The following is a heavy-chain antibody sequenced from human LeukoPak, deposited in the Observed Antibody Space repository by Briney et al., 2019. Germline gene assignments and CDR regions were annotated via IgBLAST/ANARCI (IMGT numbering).Heavy chain of an antibody. CDR2: IYYSGST. Sequence: PSETLSLTCTVSGGSISSYYWSWIRQPPGKGLEWIGYIYYSGSTNYNPSLKSRVTISVDTSKNQFSLKLSSVTAADTAVYYCARDDPTKFGELSHHYFDYWGQGTLVTVSS. V-gene: IGHV4-59*01. D-gene: IGHD3-10*02. CDR3: ARDDPTKFGELSHHYFDY. J-gene: IGHJ4*02. CDR1: GGSISSYY.